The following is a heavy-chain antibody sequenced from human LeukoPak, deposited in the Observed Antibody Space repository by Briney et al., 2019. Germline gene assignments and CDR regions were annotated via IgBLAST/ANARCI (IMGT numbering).Heavy chain of an antibody. CDR2: ITWNGGST. J-gene: IGHJ4*02. CDR1: GFSFDDYT. CDR3: VTERLRYFDY. V-gene: IGHV3-43*01. Sequence: PGRSLRLSCAASGFSFDDYTMHWVRQAPGKGLDWVSLITWNGGSTFYADSVEGRFSISRDNNKNSLNLQMNSLTTEDSALYYCVTERLRYFDYWGQGTLVTVSS. D-gene: IGHD1-1*01.